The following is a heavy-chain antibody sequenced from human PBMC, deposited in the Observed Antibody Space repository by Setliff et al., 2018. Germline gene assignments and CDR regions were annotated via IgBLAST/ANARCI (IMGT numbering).Heavy chain of an antibody. D-gene: IGHD1-7*01. CDR3: AKPQVELRWGFES. CDR1: GFTFSTYA. CDR2: IYSGDRNT. Sequence: EASVKVSCAASGFTFSTYAMSWVRQAPGKGLEWVSTIYSGDRNTFYTDSVKGRFTIFRDGSKNTLYLQMTSLRAEDTAVYYCAKPQVELRWGFESWGQGTPVTVSS. V-gene: IGHV3-23*03. J-gene: IGHJ5*01.